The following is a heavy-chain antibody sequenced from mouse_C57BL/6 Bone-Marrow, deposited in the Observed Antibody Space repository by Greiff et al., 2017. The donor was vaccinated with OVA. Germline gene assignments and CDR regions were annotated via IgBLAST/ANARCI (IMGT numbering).Heavy chain of an antibody. CDR3: ARWVTGTGYDY. CDR2: IYPGDGDT. Sequence: VQLQQSGAELVKPGASVKISCKASGYAFSSYWMNWVKQRPGKGLEWIGQIYPGDGDTNYNGKFKGKATLTADKSSSTAYMQLSSLTSEDSAVYFCARWVTGTGYDYWGQGTTLTVSS. CDR1: GYAFSSYW. D-gene: IGHD4-1*01. V-gene: IGHV1-80*01. J-gene: IGHJ2*01.